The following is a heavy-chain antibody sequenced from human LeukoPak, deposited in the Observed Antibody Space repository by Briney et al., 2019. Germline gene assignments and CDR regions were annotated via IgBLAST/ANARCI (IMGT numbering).Heavy chain of an antibody. J-gene: IGHJ5*02. V-gene: IGHV5-51*01. CDR1: GYSFTSYW. CDR3: ARHVSDYDFWSGYYRGNWFDP. CDR2: IYPGDSDT. Sequence: PGESLKISCKGSGYSFTSYWIGWVRQMPGKGLEWMGIIYPGDSDTRYSPSFQGQVTISADTSISTAYLQWSSLKASDTAMYYCARHVSDYDFWSGYYRGNWFDPWGQGTLVTVSS. D-gene: IGHD3-3*01.